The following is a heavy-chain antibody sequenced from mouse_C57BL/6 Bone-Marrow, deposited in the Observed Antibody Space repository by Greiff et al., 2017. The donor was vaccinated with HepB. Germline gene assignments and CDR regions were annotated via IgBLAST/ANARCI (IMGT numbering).Heavy chain of an antibody. CDR3: AREEVLTGTDFDY. CDR1: GYSITSGYY. J-gene: IGHJ2*01. CDR2: ISYDGSN. Sequence: EVQLQQSGPGLVKPSQSLSLTCSVTGYSITSGYYWNWIRQFPGNKLEWMGYISYDGSNNYNPSLKNRISITRDTSKNQFFLKLNSVTTEDTATYYCAREEVLTGTDFDYWGQGTTLTVSS. D-gene: IGHD4-1*01. V-gene: IGHV3-6*01.